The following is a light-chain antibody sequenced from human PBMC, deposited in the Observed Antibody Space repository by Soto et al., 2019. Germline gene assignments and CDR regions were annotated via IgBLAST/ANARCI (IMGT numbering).Light chain of an antibody. CDR3: QQYNSSPRT. Sequence: DIVLTQSPVSLSVSPGDRATLSCRASQRVNINLAWYQQKPGQAPRLLIYGASTRATGVPARFSGSGSGTEFTLTISSLQSEDFGAYYCQQYNSSPRTFGQGTKVDI. CDR2: GAS. J-gene: IGKJ1*01. V-gene: IGKV3-15*01. CDR1: QRVNIN.